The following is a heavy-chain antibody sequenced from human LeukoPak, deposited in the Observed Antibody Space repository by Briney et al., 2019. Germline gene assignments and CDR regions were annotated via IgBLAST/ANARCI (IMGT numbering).Heavy chain of an antibody. J-gene: IGHJ4*02. CDR1: GGSLSSGSYY. CDR2: IHHSGSA. Sequence: SQTLSLTCTVSGGSLSSGSYYWRWIRQHPGKGLEWIGYIHHSGSAYYNPSLKSPFTISVDTSKNQFSLNLRSATVADTAVYYCARAYDSSGYYYYYYFDYWGQGTLVTVSS. D-gene: IGHD3-22*01. CDR3: ARAYDSSGYYYYYYFDY. V-gene: IGHV4-31*01.